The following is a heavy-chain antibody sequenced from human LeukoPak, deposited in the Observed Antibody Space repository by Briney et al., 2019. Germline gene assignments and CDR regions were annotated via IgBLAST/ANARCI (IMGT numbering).Heavy chain of an antibody. CDR1: GGTFIRYA. V-gene: IGHV1-69*06. Sequence: VASVTVSFTASGGTFIRYAISWVRQAPGQGLEWMGGIIPIFGTANYAQKFQGRVTITADKSTSTAYMELSSLRSEDTAVYYCARGGEAAVAAFDPWGQGTLVTVSS. J-gene: IGHJ5*02. D-gene: IGHD6-13*01. CDR2: IIPIFGTA. CDR3: ARGGEAAVAAFDP.